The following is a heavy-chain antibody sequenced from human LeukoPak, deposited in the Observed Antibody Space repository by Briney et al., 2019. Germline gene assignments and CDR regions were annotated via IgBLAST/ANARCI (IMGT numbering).Heavy chain of an antibody. CDR1: GFTFSSYA. CDR2: ISGSGGST. Sequence: GGSLRLSWAASGFTFSSYAMSWVRQAPGKGLEWVSAISGSGGSTYYADSVKGRFTISRDNSKNTLYLQMNSLRAEDTAVYYCAKAVGYCSSTSCYAPEDYYYGMDVWGKGTTVTVSS. CDR3: AKAVGYCSSTSCYAPEDYYYGMDV. D-gene: IGHD2-2*01. V-gene: IGHV3-23*01. J-gene: IGHJ6*04.